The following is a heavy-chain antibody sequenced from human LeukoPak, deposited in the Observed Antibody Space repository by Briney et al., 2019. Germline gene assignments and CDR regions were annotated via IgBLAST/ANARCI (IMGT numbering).Heavy chain of an antibody. Sequence: ASVKVSFKAAGSSFTAYNIHWFRLAPGQGLEWMGWINPNSGDINSEQKFKGRITMTRDTSISTAYMELSRLRSDDTAVYYCASGFRITVTGTSSIPYFDYWGRGILVTVSS. CDR3: ASGFRITVTGTSSIPYFDY. D-gene: IGHD4-11*01. CDR1: GSSFTAYN. CDR2: INPNSGDI. V-gene: IGHV1-2*02. J-gene: IGHJ4*02.